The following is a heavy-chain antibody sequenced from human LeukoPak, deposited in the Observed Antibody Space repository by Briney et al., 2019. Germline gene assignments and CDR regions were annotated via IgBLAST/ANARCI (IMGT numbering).Heavy chain of an antibody. CDR1: GYTFTSYD. J-gene: IGHJ4*02. CDR3: ARGFRDSSGYYFIDY. CDR2: MNPNSGNT. D-gene: IGHD3-22*01. V-gene: IGHV1-8*03. Sequence: GASVKVSCKASGYTFTSYDINWVRQATGQGLEWMGWMNPNSGNTGYAQKFQGRVTITRNTSISTAYMELSSLRSEDTAMYYCARGFRDSSGYYFIDYWGQGTLVTVSS.